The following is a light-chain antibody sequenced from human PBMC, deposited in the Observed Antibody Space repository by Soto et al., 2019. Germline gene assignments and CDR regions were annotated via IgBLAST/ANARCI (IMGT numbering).Light chain of an antibody. CDR3: QSIDSGLSDPL. CDR1: RSNIGAGYD. J-gene: IGLJ7*01. Sequence: QSVLTQPPSVSGAPGQRVTISCTGTRSNIGAGYDVHWYQQLPGRGRKPLIYGNNNRPSGVPDRFSASKTVTSASLAITGLQGGDEADYYCQSIDSGLSDPLFGGGPQLTVL. CDR2: GNN. V-gene: IGLV1-40*01.